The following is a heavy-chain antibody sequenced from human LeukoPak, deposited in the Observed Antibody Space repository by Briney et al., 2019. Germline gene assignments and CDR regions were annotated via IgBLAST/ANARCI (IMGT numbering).Heavy chain of an antibody. D-gene: IGHD4-11*01. J-gene: IGHJ4*02. CDR2: INHSGST. Sequence: SETLSLICAVYGGSFSGYYWSWIRQPPGKGLEWIGEINHSGSTNYNPSLKSRVTISVDTSKNQFSLKLSSVTAADTAVYYCARGLGRNYVPITYYFDYWGQGTLVTVSS. CDR1: GGSFSGYY. V-gene: IGHV4-34*01. CDR3: ARGLGRNYVPITYYFDY.